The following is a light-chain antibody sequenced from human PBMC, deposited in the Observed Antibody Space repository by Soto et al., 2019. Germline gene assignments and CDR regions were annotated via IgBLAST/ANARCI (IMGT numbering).Light chain of an antibody. CDR1: QGISNF. V-gene: IGKV1-27*01. Sequence: DIQMTQSPSSLSASVGDRVTITCRASQGISNFLAWYQQKPGKVPKLLISAASTLQPGVPSRFSGSGSGTDFTLTITSLQPEDVATYYCQKYSSVITFGQGTRLE. J-gene: IGKJ5*01. CDR2: AAS. CDR3: QKYSSVIT.